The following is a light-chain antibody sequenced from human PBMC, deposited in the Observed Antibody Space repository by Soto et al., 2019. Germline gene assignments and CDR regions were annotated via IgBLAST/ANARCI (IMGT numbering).Light chain of an antibody. CDR2: DVS. CDR3: SSYTRSSTHV. V-gene: IGLV2-14*01. Sequence: QSALTQPASVSGSPGQSITISCTGTSSDVGGYNYVSWYQQHPGKAPKLMIYDVSNRPSGVSNRFSGSKSGNTASLTISGLQSEEEADYYCSSYTRSSTHVCGTGTKLTVL. J-gene: IGLJ1*01. CDR1: SSDVGGYNY.